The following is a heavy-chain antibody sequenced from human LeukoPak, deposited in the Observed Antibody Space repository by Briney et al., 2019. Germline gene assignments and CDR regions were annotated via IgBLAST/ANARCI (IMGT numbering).Heavy chain of an antibody. J-gene: IGHJ4*02. CDR3: ATKHSVAVAANPPYFDY. CDR1: GGSFSGYY. D-gene: IGHD6-19*01. V-gene: IGHV4-34*01. CDR2: INQSGRT. Sequence: NPSETLSLTCGVYGGSFSGYYWSWIRQPPGRGLEWIGEINQSGRTNYNPSLKSRVTISVDTSKNQFSLKLTSVTAADTGVYYCATKHSVAVAANPPYFDYWGQGTLVTVSS.